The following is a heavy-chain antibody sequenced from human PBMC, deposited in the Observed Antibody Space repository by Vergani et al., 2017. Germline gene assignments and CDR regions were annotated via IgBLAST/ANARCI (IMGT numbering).Heavy chain of an antibody. CDR1: GFTFSSYG. D-gene: IGHD4-23*01. V-gene: IGHV3-33*01. J-gene: IGHJ3*02. CDR2: IWYDGSNK. CDR3: ARDRSNVYGGSSGDAFHI. Sequence: QVQLVESGGGVVQPGRSLRLSCAASGFTFSSYGMHWVRQAPGKGLEWVAVIWYDGSNKYYADSVKGRFTISRDNSKNTLYLQMNSLRAEDTAVYNCARDRSNVYGGSSGDAFHIWGQGTMVTVSS.